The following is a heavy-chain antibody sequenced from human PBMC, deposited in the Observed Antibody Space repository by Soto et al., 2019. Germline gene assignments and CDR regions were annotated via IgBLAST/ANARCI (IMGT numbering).Heavy chain of an antibody. CDR1: GYSFTSYW. Sequence: GVSLKISCKGSGYSFTSYWIGWVRQMPGKGLEWMGIIYPGDSDTRYSPSFQGQVTISADKSISTAYLQWSSLKASDTAMYYCARPHYYDSSGYYWGWLDPWGQGTLVTVSS. D-gene: IGHD3-22*01. CDR2: IYPGDSDT. J-gene: IGHJ5*02. V-gene: IGHV5-51*01. CDR3: ARPHYYDSSGYYWGWLDP.